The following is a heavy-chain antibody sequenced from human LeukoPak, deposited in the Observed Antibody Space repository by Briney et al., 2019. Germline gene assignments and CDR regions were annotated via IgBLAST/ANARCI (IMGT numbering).Heavy chain of an antibody. V-gene: IGHV3-7*01. D-gene: IGHD1-1*01. CDR1: GFSFSSYW. CDR2: IRQDESER. Sequence: PGGSLRLSCEASGFSFSSYWMTWVRQPPGKGPEWVANIRQDESERYSADSVKGRFTISRDNAKKSVYLHMSSLRAEDTAVYYCARDKREGPTLLDYWGQGTLVTVSS. CDR3: ARDKREGPTLLDY. J-gene: IGHJ4*02.